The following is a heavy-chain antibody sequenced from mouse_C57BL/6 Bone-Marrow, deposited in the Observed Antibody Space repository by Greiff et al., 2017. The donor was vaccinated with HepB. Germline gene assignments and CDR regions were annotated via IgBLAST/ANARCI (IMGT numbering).Heavy chain of an antibody. CDR1: GFTFNTYA. D-gene: IGHD2-4*01. CDR3: VRDVYDYDGGGYAMDY. CDR2: IRSKSTYYTT. Sequence: EVKLVESGGGLVQAKGSLKLSCAASGFTFNTYAMHWVCQAPGKGLEWVARIRSKSTYYTTYYADSVKDRFTISRDDSQSMLYLQMNNLKTEDTAIYYCVRDVYDYDGGGYAMDYWGQGTSVTVSS. J-gene: IGHJ4*01. V-gene: IGHV10-3*01.